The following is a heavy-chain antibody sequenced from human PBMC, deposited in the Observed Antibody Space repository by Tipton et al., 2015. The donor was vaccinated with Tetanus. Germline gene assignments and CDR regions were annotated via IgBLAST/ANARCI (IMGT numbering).Heavy chain of an antibody. V-gene: IGHV3-21*04. Sequence: SLRLSCAASGFTFSSYSMNWVRQAPGKGLEWVSSISTSSSYIYYADSVKGRFTISRDNAKNSLYLQMNSLRAEDTALYYCAKVVAGTEGYGYFHHWGQGTLVTVSS. D-gene: IGHD6-19*01. J-gene: IGHJ1*01. CDR1: GFTFSSYS. CDR3: AKVVAGTEGYGYFHH. CDR2: ISTSSSYI.